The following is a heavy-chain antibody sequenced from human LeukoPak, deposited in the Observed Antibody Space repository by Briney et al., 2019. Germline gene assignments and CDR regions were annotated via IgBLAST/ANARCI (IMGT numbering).Heavy chain of an antibody. CDR1: GFTFSSYA. CDR3: ARDYQDNWNYQDY. D-gene: IGHD1-7*01. Sequence: GRSLRLSCAASGFTFSSYAMHWVRQAPDKGLEWVAVISYDGSNKYYADSVKGRFTISRDNSKNALYLQMNSLRAEDTAVYYCARDYQDNWNYQDYWGQGTLVTVSS. J-gene: IGHJ4*02. CDR2: ISYDGSNK. V-gene: IGHV3-30-3*01.